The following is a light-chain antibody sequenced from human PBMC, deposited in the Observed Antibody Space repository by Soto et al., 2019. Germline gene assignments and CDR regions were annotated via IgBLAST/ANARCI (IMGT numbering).Light chain of an antibody. CDR3: QESFSRLWT. CDR2: AAS. CDR1: QSISNY. J-gene: IGKJ1*01. V-gene: IGKV1-39*01. Sequence: DIQMTQSPSSLSASVGDRVTITSRASQSISNYLNWYQQKPGKAPKLLIYAASSMQSGVPSRFSGSGSETDFTLTISSLQPDDSATYYCQESFSRLWTFGQGTKVEV.